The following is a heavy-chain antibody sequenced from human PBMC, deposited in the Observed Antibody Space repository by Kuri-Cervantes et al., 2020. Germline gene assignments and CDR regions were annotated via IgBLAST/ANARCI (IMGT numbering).Heavy chain of an antibody. CDR3: ARDAQYYGSGSYPHYYMDV. D-gene: IGHD3-10*01. CDR1: GGSVSSGSYY. CDR2: IYYSGST. V-gene: IGHV4-61*01. J-gene: IGHJ6*03. Sequence: SCTVSGGSVSSGSYYWSWIRQPPGKGLEWIGYIYYSGSTNYNPSLKSRVTISVDTSKNQFSLKLSSVTAADTAVYYCARDAQYYGSGSYPHYYMDVWGKGTTVTVSS.